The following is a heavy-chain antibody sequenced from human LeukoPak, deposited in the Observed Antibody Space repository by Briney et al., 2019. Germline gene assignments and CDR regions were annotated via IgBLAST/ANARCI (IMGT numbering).Heavy chain of an antibody. J-gene: IGHJ4*02. CDR2: IYYSGST. CDR1: GGSISSHY. D-gene: IGHD3-3*01. Sequence: SETLSLTYTVSGGSISSHYWSWIRQPPGKGLEWIGNIYYSGSTNYNPSLKSRVTISVDTSKNQFSLKLSSVTAADTAVYYCARVYYDFWSGYSFYFDYWGQGTLVTVSS. V-gene: IGHV4-59*11. CDR3: ARVYYDFWSGYSFYFDY.